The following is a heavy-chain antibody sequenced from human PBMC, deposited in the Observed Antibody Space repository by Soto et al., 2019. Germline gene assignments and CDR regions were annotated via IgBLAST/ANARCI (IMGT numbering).Heavy chain of an antibody. J-gene: IGHJ4*02. CDR2: IYYSGST. Sequence: PSETLSLTCTVSGGSISSYYWSWIRQPPGKGLEWIGYIYYSGSTNYNPSLKSRVTISVDTSKNQFSLKLSSVTAADTAVYYCARVSNSGYDCDYWGQGTLVTVSS. V-gene: IGHV4-59*01. CDR1: GGSISSYY. CDR3: ARVSNSGYDCDY. D-gene: IGHD5-12*01.